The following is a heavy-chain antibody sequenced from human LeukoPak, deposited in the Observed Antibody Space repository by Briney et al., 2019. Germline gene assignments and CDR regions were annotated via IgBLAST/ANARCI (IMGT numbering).Heavy chain of an antibody. CDR3: ARARSSYGYGDAFDI. J-gene: IGHJ3*02. Sequence: GGSLRLSCAASGFTFSSNAMHWVRQAPGKGLEWVAIISYGGSDNYYADSVKGRFTISRDNSKNTLYLQMNSLRAEDTAVYYCARARSSYGYGDAFDIWGQGTMVTVSS. CDR2: ISYGGSDN. V-gene: IGHV3-30*04. CDR1: GFTFSSNA. D-gene: IGHD5-18*01.